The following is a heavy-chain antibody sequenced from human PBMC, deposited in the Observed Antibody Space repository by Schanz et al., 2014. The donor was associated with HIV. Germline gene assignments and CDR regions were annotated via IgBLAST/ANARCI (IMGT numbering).Heavy chain of an antibody. CDR1: GGTFSSYA. V-gene: IGHV1-69*01. CDR3: ASQYSNYDSSRRYHWYFDL. D-gene: IGHD4-4*01. J-gene: IGHJ2*01. CDR2: FIPIFGTT. Sequence: QVQVVQSGAEVKKPESSVKVSCKASGGTFSSYAISWVRQAPGQGLEWMGGFIPIFGTTNYAQKFQGRVTISADESTSTTSLELSSLRSEDTAVYYCASQYSNYDSSRRYHWYFDLWGRGTLVTVSS.